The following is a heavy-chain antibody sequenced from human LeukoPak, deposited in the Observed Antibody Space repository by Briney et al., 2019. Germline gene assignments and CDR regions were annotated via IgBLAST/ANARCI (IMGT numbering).Heavy chain of an antibody. CDR3: ARSGSFPLDF. CDR1: GQSLTGYF. D-gene: IGHD1-26*01. J-gene: IGHJ4*02. Sequence: ASVKVSCKASGQSLTGYFIHWVRQAPGQGLEWMGRINPNSGGTDYAQKFQGRVTMTRDTSISTAYMELSSLTSDDTAVYYCARSGSFPLDFWGQGTLVTVSS. CDR2: INPNSGGT. V-gene: IGHV1-2*06.